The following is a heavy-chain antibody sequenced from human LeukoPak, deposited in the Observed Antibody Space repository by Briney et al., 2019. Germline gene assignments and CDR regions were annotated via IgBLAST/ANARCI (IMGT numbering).Heavy chain of an antibody. J-gene: IGHJ3*02. D-gene: IGHD3-22*01. Sequence: GGSLRLSCAASGFTFSSYAMHWVRQAPGKGLEWVAVISYDGSNKYYADSVKGRFTISRDNSKNTLYLQMNSLRAEDTAVYYCARAMIVVVGPLNDAFDIWGQGTMVTVSS. V-gene: IGHV3-30-3*01. CDR3: ARAMIVVVGPLNDAFDI. CDR1: GFTFSSYA. CDR2: ISYDGSNK.